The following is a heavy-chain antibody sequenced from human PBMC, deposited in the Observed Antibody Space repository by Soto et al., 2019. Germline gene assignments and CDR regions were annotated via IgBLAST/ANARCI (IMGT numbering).Heavy chain of an antibody. D-gene: IGHD6-13*01. J-gene: IGHJ4*02. CDR3: ATERGRMAAFDF. CDR1: AGTFSGYT. CDR2: ILPILDIA. V-gene: IGHV1-69*04. Sequence: SVKVSCKASAGTFSGYTISWVRQAPGQGLEWMGRILPILDIANYAQKFQDRVTITADKSTNTAYMELSSLRSEDTAVYYCATERGRMAAFDFWGQGTLVTVSS.